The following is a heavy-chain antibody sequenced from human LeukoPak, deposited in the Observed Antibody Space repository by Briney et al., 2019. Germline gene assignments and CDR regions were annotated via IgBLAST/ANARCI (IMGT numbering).Heavy chain of an antibody. V-gene: IGHV3-23*01. Sequence: GGSVRLSCGASGFSFSSYAMSWVLQAPGKGLEWVSAISGSGGSTYYADSVKGRFTVSRDNSKNTLYLQMNSLRAEDTAVYYCAKVGATDYWGQGTLVTVSS. J-gene: IGHJ4*02. CDR1: GFSFSSYA. CDR3: AKVGATDY. D-gene: IGHD1-26*01. CDR2: ISGSGGST.